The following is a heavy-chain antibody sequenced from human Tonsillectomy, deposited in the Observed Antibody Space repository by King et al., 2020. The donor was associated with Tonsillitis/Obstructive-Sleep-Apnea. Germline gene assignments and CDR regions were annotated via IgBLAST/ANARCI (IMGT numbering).Heavy chain of an antibody. CDR1: GYTFTDYT. Sequence: QPVQSGSELKKPGASVKVSCKASGYTFTDYTMNWVRQAPGQGLEWMGWINTNTGNPTYAQGFTGRFVFSLDTTVSTAYLQISSLKAEDTAVYYCARDCHCTSSNRGAFDIWGQGTMVTVSS. CDR2: INTNTGNP. CDR3: ARDCHCTSSNRGAFDI. J-gene: IGHJ3*02. V-gene: IGHV7-4-1*02. D-gene: IGHD2-2*01.